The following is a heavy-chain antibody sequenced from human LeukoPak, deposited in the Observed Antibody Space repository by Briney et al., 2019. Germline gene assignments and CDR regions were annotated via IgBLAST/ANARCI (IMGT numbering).Heavy chain of an antibody. Sequence: GGSLRLSCAASRFTFSSYGMHWVRQAPGKGLEWVAFIRYDGSNKYYADSVKGRFTISRDNSKNTLYLQMNSLRAEDTAVYYCAKDLQGYSYGPPFRYWGQGTLVTVSS. CDR2: IRYDGSNK. V-gene: IGHV3-30*02. CDR1: RFTFSSYG. J-gene: IGHJ4*02. D-gene: IGHD5-18*01. CDR3: AKDLQGYSYGPPFRY.